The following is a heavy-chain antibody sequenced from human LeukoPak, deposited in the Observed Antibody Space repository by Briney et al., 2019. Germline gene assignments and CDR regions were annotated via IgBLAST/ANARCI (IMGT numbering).Heavy chain of an antibody. D-gene: IGHD3-10*01. V-gene: IGHV3-23*01. Sequence: GGSLRLSCAVSGFTFSSYAMTWVRQAPGKGLEWVSTITGSGGSTYYAYSVKGRFTISGDNSKNTLYLQMNSLRAEDTAVYYCARGGFGELYWGQGTLVTVSS. CDR2: ITGSGGST. J-gene: IGHJ4*02. CDR1: GFTFSSYA. CDR3: ARGGFGELY.